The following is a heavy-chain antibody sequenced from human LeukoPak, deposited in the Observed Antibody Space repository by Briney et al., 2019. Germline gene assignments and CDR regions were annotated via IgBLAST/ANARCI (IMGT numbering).Heavy chain of an antibody. D-gene: IGHD3-10*01. V-gene: IGHV1-2*02. J-gene: IGHJ4*02. CDR3: ARDYYFDSGSYYASDD. CDR1: GYSFTGYY. Sequence: ASVKVSCKASGYSFTGYYMHWVRQAPEQGLEWMGWINPNSSGTNYAQKFQGRVTMTRDTSISTAYMEVSRLRSDDTAVYFCARDYYFDSGSYYASDDWGQGTLVTVSS. CDR2: INPNSSGT.